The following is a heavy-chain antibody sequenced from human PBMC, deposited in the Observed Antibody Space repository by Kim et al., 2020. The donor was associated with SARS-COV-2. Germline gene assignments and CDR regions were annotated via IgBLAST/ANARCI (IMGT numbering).Heavy chain of an antibody. D-gene: IGHD2-21*02. Sequence: SVKVSCKASGGTFSSYAISWVRQAPGQGLEWMGRIIPILGIANYAQKFQGRVTITADKSTSTAYMELSSLRSEDTAVYYCATPRSGVTNLGYFDYWGQGTLVTVSS. CDR2: IIPILGIA. CDR1: GGTFSSYA. V-gene: IGHV1-69*04. J-gene: IGHJ4*02. CDR3: ATPRSGVTNLGYFDY.